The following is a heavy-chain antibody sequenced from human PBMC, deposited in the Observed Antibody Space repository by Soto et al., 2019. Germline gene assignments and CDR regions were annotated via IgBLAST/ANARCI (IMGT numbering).Heavy chain of an antibody. CDR1: GGTFNTYG. J-gene: IGHJ4*02. V-gene: IGHV1-69*01. D-gene: IGHD6-19*01. CDR3: ARGGELAGWMPFDS. Sequence: QVHLVQSGAEVKTPGSSVKVSCRASGGTFNTYGFNWVRQAPGQGLEWMGGIISLFGTTTYAQNFQGRVTITADQSTTTAYMEMSGLTSEDTAVYFCARGGELAGWMPFDSLGQGTLVTVSS. CDR2: IISLFGTT.